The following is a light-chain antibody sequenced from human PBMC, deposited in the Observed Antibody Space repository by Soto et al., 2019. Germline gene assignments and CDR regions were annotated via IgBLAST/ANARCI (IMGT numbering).Light chain of an antibody. J-gene: IGLJ2*01. CDR3: QSYDSSLIGSGVV. Sequence: QSVLTQPPSVSGAPGQRVTISCTGCSSNIGAGYDVHWYQQLPGTAPKLLIYANNNRPSGVPDRFSGSKSGTSASLAITGLQAEDEADYYCQSYDSSLIGSGVVFGGGTKLTV. CDR1: SSNIGAGYD. CDR2: ANN. V-gene: IGLV1-40*01.